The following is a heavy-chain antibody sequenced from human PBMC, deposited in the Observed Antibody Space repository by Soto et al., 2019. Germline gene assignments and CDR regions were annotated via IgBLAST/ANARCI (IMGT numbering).Heavy chain of an antibody. D-gene: IGHD5-18*01. CDR3: ARGDTAMDVFDY. CDR2: IIPIFGTA. V-gene: IGHV1-69*13. J-gene: IGHJ4*02. CDR1: GGTFSSYA. Sequence: SVKVSCKASGGTFSSYAISWVRQAPGQGLEWMGGIIPIFGTANYAQKFQGRVTITADESTSTAYMELSSLRSEDTAVYYCARGDTAMDVFDYWGQGTLVTVSS.